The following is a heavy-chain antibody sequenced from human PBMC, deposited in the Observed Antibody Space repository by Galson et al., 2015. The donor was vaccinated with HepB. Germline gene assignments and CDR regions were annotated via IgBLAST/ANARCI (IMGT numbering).Heavy chain of an antibody. CDR3: ARPLAPAGARGFDL. J-gene: IGHJ4*02. Sequence: QSGAEVKKSRESLKISCKGTGYRFADYWIGWVRQMPGKGLEWMGIVYPGDSDTRYSPSFQGLVTISADKSINTAYLRWSSLKASDTAIYYCARPLAPAGARGFDLWGQGTLVTVSS. V-gene: IGHV5-51*01. CDR1: GYRFADYW. D-gene: IGHD6-19*01. CDR2: VYPGDSDT.